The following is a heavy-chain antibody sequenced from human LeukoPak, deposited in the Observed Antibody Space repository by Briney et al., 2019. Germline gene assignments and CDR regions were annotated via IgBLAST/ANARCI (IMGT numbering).Heavy chain of an antibody. CDR1: GFTFISHG. J-gene: IGHJ6*02. CDR2: ISGSGDST. D-gene: IGHD1-26*01. CDR3: AKALVGVYYYGMDV. Sequence: GGSLRLSCAASGFTFISHGMSWVRQVPGKGLEWVSGISGSGDSTDYADSVKGRFTISRDNSKNTLYLQMNSLRAEDTAVYYCAKALVGVYYYGMDVWGQGTTVTVSS. V-gene: IGHV3-23*01.